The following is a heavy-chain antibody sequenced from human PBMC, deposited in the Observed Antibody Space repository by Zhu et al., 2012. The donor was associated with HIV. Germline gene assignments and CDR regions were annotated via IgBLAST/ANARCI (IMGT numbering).Heavy chain of an antibody. J-gene: IGHJ4*02. CDR1: GFTFNGYA. D-gene: IGHD6-19*01. CDR3: AKDLSLSRDTSGWFIAFDY. CDR2: ISGSTDDT. Sequence: EVQLLESGGALVQPGGSLRLSCAASGFTFNGYAMSWVRQAPGKGLEWVSAISGSTDDTYYADSVKGRFTISKDSSRNTLYLQMNSLTGEDTAVYYCAKDLSLSRDTSGWFIAFDYWGQGTLVTVSS. V-gene: IGHV3-23*01.